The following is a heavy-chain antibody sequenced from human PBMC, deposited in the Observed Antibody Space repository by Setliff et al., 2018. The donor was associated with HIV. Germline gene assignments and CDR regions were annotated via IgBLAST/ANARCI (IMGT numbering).Heavy chain of an antibody. J-gene: IGHJ1*01. V-gene: IGHV1-69*13. D-gene: IGHD3-22*01. CDR1: GVAFNYSF. Sequence: SVKVSCKASGVAFNYSFITWVRQAPGQGLEWMGGVVPTIHEATYAQKFQGRVTITADESATTVHMEMSGLTSEDTAIYYCARGADASGYFYREYFQHWGQGTLVTVSS. CDR2: VVPTIHEA. CDR3: ARGADASGYFYREYFQH.